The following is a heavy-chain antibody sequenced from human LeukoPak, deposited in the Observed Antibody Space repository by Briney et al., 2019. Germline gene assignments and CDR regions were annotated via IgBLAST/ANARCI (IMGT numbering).Heavy chain of an antibody. Sequence: WGSLRLSCAASGFTFSTYEMNWVRQAPGKGLEWVSYISNSGNTKHYADSVKGRFTISRDNAKNSLYLQINSLTAEDTAVYYCARSTYFDYWGKGTLVGVSS. CDR1: GFTFSTYE. CDR2: ISNSGNTK. J-gene: IGHJ4*02. V-gene: IGHV3-48*03. CDR3: ARSTYFDY.